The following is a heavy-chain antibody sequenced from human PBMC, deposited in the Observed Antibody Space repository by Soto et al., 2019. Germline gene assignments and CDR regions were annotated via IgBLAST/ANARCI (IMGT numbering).Heavy chain of an antibody. Sequence: QVQLQQWGAGLLKPSETLSLTCAVYGGSFNGYYWSWIRQPPGKGLEWIGEINHSGSTNYNPSLKSRVTISVDTSKNQFSLKLSSVTAADTAVYYCARVGIAARFYYYYGMDVWGQGTTVTVSS. D-gene: IGHD6-6*01. CDR1: GGSFNGYY. CDR2: INHSGST. CDR3: ARVGIAARFYYYYGMDV. V-gene: IGHV4-34*01. J-gene: IGHJ6*02.